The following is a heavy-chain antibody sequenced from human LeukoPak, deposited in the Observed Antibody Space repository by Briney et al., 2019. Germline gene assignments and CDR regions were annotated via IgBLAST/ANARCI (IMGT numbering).Heavy chain of an antibody. V-gene: IGHV3-23*01. CDR2: ISGSGGST. D-gene: IGHD3-22*01. Sequence: GGSLRLSCAASGFTFSNYAMNWVRQAPGKGLEWVSGISGSGGSTYYADSVKGRFTISRDNSKNTLYLQMNSLRAEDTAVYYCAKANYYDSSGYTDYWGQGTLATVS. CDR1: GFTFSNYA. J-gene: IGHJ4*02. CDR3: AKANYYDSSGYTDY.